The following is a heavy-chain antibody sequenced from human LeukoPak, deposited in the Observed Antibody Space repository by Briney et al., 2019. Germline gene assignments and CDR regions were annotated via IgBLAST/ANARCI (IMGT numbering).Heavy chain of an antibody. CDR3: TRLKDYYGSGSYSY. Sequence: GGSLRLSCAASGFTFSGSAMHWVRQACGKGLEWVGRIRSKANSYATAYAASVKGRFTISRDDSKNTAYPQMNSLKTEDTAVYYCTRLKDYYGSGSYSYWGQGTLVTVSS. CDR2: IRSKANSYAT. CDR1: GFTFSGSA. J-gene: IGHJ4*02. V-gene: IGHV3-73*01. D-gene: IGHD3-10*01.